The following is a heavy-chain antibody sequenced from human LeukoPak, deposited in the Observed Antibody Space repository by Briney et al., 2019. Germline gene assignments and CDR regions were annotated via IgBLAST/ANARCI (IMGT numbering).Heavy chain of an antibody. Sequence: PGGSLRLSCAASGFTFSNARMSWVRQAPGKGLEWVGRIKSKTDGGTTDYAAPVKGRFTISRDDSKNTLYLQMNSLKTEDTAVYYCTTDYYGSGSYYNTLLSLFDYWGQGTLVTVSS. V-gene: IGHV3-15*01. CDR3: TTDYYGSGSYYNTLLSLFDY. CDR2: IKSKTDGGTT. D-gene: IGHD3-10*01. CDR1: GFTFSNAR. J-gene: IGHJ4*02.